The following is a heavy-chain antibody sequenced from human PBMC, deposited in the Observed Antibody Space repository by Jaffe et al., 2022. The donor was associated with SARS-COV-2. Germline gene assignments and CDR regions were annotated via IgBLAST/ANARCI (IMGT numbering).Heavy chain of an antibody. CDR1: EFSFTKAW. D-gene: IGHD1-26*01. Sequence: EVQLVESGGGLVKPGGSLRLSCTTFEFSFTKAWMTWVRQAPGKGLEWVGRIKSEVDGGTADYAAPVKGRFTISRDDSKKTLYLEMNSLRIDDTAVYYCSTDVGRWGLDVWGQGTTVSVSS. CDR2: IKSEVDGGTA. CDR3: STDVGRWGLDV. J-gene: IGHJ6*02. V-gene: IGHV3-15*05.